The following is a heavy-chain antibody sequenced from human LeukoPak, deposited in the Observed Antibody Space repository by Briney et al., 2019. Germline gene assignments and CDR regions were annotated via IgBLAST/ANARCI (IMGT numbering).Heavy chain of an antibody. CDR1: GFTFNSYS. Sequence: GGSLRLSCAASGFTFNSYSMNWVRQAPGEGLEWVSSISSSSSYIYYADSVKGRFTISRDNAKNSLYLQMNSLRAEDTAVYYCARDININLATIFDYWGQGTLVTVSS. CDR3: ARDININLATIFDY. V-gene: IGHV3-21*01. CDR2: ISSSSSYI. J-gene: IGHJ4*02. D-gene: IGHD4/OR15-4a*01.